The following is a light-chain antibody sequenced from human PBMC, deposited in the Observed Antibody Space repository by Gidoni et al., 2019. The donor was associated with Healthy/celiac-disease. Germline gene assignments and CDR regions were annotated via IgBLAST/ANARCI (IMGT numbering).Light chain of an antibody. CDR2: ENN. Sequence: QSVLTQPPSVSAAPGQKVTISCSGSSSNSGNNYVSWYQQLPGTAPKPLIYENNKRPSGIPDRFSGSKSGTSATLGITGLQTGDEADYYCGTWDSSLSAHVVFGGGTKLTVL. CDR1: SSNSGNNY. V-gene: IGLV1-51*02. CDR3: GTWDSSLSAHVV. J-gene: IGLJ2*01.